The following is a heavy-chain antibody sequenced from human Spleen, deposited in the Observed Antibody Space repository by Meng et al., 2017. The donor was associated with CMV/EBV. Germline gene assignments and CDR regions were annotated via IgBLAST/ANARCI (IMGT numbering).Heavy chain of an antibody. CDR1: GYSFTNYW. Sequence: GGSLRLSCEGSGYSFTNYWIAWVRQMPGKGLEWMGIIYPGDSDTRYSPSFQGQVTISADKSISTAYLQWSSLKASDTAMYYCARHADYGSGSYYIRAGYYYGMDVWGQGTTVTVSS. V-gene: IGHV5-51*01. J-gene: IGHJ6*02. CDR3: ARHADYGSGSYYIRAGYYYGMDV. CDR2: IYPGDSDT. D-gene: IGHD3-10*01.